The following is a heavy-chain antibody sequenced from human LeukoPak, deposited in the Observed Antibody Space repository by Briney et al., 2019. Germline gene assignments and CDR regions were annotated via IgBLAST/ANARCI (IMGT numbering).Heavy chain of an antibody. CDR3: ARDLVAGTIGY. Sequence: PGGSLRLSCAASGFTFSSYWMNWARQAPGKGLEWVASINHNGNVNYYVDSVKGRFTISRDNAKNSLYLQMSNLRAEDTAVYYCARDLVAGTIGYWGQGTLVTVSS. CDR2: INHNGNVN. J-gene: IGHJ4*02. D-gene: IGHD6-19*01. V-gene: IGHV3-7*03. CDR1: GFTFSSYW.